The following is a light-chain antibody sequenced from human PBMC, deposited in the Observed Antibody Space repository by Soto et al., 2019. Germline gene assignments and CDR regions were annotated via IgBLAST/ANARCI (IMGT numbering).Light chain of an antibody. V-gene: IGKV1-5*03. CDR2: KAS. J-gene: IGKJ3*01. CDR1: QTISSW. CDR3: QQLFMYPPT. Sequence: DIQMTQSPSTLSGSVGDRVTITCRASQTISSWLAWYQQKPGKAPKLLIYKASTLKSGVPSRFGGSGSGTEFTLTISSLQPDDFATYYCQQLFMYPPTFGPGTKVDIK.